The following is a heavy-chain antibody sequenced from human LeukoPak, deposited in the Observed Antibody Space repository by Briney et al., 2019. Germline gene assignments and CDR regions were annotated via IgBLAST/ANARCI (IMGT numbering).Heavy chain of an antibody. CDR1: GGSISSYY. CDR2: IYTSGST. V-gene: IGHV4-4*07. Sequence: SETLSLTCTVSGGSISSYYWSWIRQPAGKGLEWIGRIYTSGSTNYYPSLKSRVTMSVDTSKNQFSLKLSSVTAADTAVYYCARRPSGWYKICFDYWSQGSLVTVSS. D-gene: IGHD6-19*01. J-gene: IGHJ4*02. CDR3: ARRPSGWYKICFDY.